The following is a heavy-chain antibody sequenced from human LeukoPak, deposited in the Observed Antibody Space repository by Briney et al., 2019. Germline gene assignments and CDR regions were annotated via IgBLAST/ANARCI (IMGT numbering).Heavy chain of an antibody. J-gene: IGHJ6*02. D-gene: IGHD2-2*01. V-gene: IGHV3-11*01. CDR1: GFTFSDYY. CDR3: ALSSLHKDYYFGMDV. Sequence: PGGSLRLSCAASGFTFSDYYMTWVRQAPGKGLEWLSYITNRGDTVFYADSVKGRFTVSRDNAKRSLYLQIESLRDDDTAVYHCALSSLHKDYYFGMDVWGQGTTVTVSS. CDR2: ITNRGDTV.